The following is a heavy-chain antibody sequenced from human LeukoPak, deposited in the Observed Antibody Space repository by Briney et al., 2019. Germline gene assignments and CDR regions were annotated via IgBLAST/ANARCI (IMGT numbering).Heavy chain of an antibody. V-gene: IGHV3-23*01. Sequence: GGSLRLSRAASGFTVSSNYMSWVRQAPGKGLEWVSSISGSGYSTYYGDSVKGRFTISRDNSKNMLYLQMNSLRVEDTAVYYCAKSRVAVAAPRNWFDPWGQGTLVTVSS. CDR1: GFTVSSNY. J-gene: IGHJ5*02. CDR2: ISGSGYST. D-gene: IGHD6-19*01. CDR3: AKSRVAVAAPRNWFDP.